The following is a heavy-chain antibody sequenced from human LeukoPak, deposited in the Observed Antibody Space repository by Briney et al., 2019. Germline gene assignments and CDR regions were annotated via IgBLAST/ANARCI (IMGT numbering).Heavy chain of an antibody. Sequence: GSLRLSCAASGFTFSSYGMHWVRQAPGKGLEWVAVIWYDGSNKYYADSVKGRFTISRDNSKNTLYLQMNSLRAEDTAVYYCARDHSSGWYSDYFDYWGQGTLVTVSS. CDR2: IWYDGSNK. D-gene: IGHD6-19*01. V-gene: IGHV3-33*01. J-gene: IGHJ4*02. CDR1: GFTFSSYG. CDR3: ARDHSSGWYSDYFDY.